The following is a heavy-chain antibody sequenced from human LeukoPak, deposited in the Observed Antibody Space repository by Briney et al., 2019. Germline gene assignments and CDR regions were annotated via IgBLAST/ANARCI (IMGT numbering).Heavy chain of an antibody. J-gene: IGHJ4*02. CDR3: ASSLGTTDPFDY. Sequence: SETLSLACTVSGGSISSGGYYWSWIRQHPGKGLEWIGYTYYSGSTYYNPSLKSRVTISVDTSKNQFSLKLSSVTAADTAVYYCASSLGTTDPFDYWGQGTLVTVSS. CDR2: TYYSGST. D-gene: IGHD4-11*01. V-gene: IGHV4-31*03. CDR1: GGSISSGGYY.